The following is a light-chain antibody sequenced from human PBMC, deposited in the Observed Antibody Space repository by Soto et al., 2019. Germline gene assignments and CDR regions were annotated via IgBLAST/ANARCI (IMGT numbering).Light chain of an antibody. Sequence: QSVLTQPPSVSGAPGQRVTISCTGSSSNIGAGYDVHWYQQLPGTAPKLLIYGNSNRPSGVPDRFSGSKSGTSASLAITGLQAEDEADYYCQCYDSSLSGPFYVFGTGTKLTVL. CDR1: SSNIGAGYD. J-gene: IGLJ1*01. V-gene: IGLV1-40*01. CDR2: GNS. CDR3: QCYDSSLSGPFYV.